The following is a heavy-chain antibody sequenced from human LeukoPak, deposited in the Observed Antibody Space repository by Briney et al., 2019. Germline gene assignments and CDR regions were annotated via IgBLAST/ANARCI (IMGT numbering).Heavy chain of an antibody. Sequence: PGRSLRLSCAASGFTFSDYYMSWIRQAPGKGLEWVSYISSSGSTIYYADSVKGRFTISRDNAKNSLYLQMNSLRAEDTAVYYCAREYYYDSSGYWTWGQGTLVTVSS. CDR1: GFTFSDYY. J-gene: IGHJ5*02. V-gene: IGHV3-11*01. CDR2: ISSSGSTI. D-gene: IGHD3-22*01. CDR3: AREYYYDSSGYWT.